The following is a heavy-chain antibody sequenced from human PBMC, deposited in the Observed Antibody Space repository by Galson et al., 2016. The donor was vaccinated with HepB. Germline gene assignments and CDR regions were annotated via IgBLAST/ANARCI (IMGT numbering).Heavy chain of an antibody. J-gene: IGHJ4*02. Sequence: ETLSLTCAVSGGSFTNNNWWSWVRQPPGKGLEWIGEMYHSGYTNYNPSLKSRVTMSVDKSNNQFSLRLFAVTAADTAVYHCVRVWGKYFDYWGQGALVTVSS. CDR2: MYHSGYT. V-gene: IGHV4-4*02. CDR3: VRVWGKYFDY. CDR1: GGSFTNNNW. D-gene: IGHD7-27*01.